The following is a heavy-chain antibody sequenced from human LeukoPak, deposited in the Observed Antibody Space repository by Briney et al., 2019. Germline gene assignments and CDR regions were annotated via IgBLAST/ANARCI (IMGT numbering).Heavy chain of an antibody. J-gene: IGHJ5*02. CDR3: ARVYVGTAAGPFDP. D-gene: IGHD6-13*01. Sequence: GASVKVSCKASGYTFTSYGISWVRQAPGQGLEWMGWISAYNGNTNYAQKLQGRVTMTTDTSTSTAYMELRSLRAEDTAVYYCARVYVGTAAGPFDPWGQGTLVTVSS. V-gene: IGHV1-18*01. CDR2: ISAYNGNT. CDR1: GYTFTSYG.